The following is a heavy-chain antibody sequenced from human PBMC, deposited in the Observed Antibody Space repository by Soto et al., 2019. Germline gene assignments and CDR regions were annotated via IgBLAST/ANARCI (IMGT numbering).Heavy chain of an antibody. CDR3: ATNEGRESYSFDY. D-gene: IGHD1-26*01. V-gene: IGHV1-69*13. J-gene: IGHJ4*02. CDR2: IIPIFGTP. CDR1: GYMFVTDG. Sequence: SVKVYCKASGYMFVTDGINWVRQAPGQGLEWMGGIIPIFGTPQYAEKFQDRVTITADESTSTAYMELSSLTSEDTAVYYCATNEGRESYSFDYWGQGTLVTVSS.